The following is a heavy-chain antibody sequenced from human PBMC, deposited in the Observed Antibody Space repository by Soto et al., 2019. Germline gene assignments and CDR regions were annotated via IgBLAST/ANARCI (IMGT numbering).Heavy chain of an antibody. CDR3: ARDLAWAFDS. J-gene: IGHJ4*02. CDR1: GFTFITFS. D-gene: IGHD1-26*01. CDR2: IGGSGGSI. V-gene: IGHV3-48*02. Sequence: WGSLRLSCAASGFTFITFSMNLFRQSPGKWLEWLSYIGGSGGSISYADSVKGRFTISRDNGKNTLYLQMSSLRDEDTAVYYCARDLAWAFDSWGQGALVTVSS.